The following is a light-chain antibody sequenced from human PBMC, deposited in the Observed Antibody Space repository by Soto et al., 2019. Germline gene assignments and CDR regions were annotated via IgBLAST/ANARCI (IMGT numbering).Light chain of an antibody. J-gene: IGKJ2*01. CDR2: GAS. V-gene: IGKV3-15*01. CDR3: LQYNDWPPMYT. Sequence: EIVMTQSPATLSVSPGERATLSCRASQSIARYLAWYQQKPGQAPRLLVYGASTRATGISARFSGSGSGTEFTLTISSLQSEDFAVYYCLQYNDWPPMYTFGQGTKLEI. CDR1: QSIARY.